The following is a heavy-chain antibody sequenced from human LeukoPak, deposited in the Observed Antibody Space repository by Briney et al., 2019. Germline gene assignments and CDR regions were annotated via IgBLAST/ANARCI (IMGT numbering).Heavy chain of an antibody. V-gene: IGHV1-46*01. D-gene: IGHD6-19*01. Sequence: ASVKVSCKASGYTFTLYYMHWVRQAPGQGLEWMGVINPNGGSTSYAQKFQGRVTMTRDTSTSTVFMELSSLRSEDTAMYYCARDPSGAWQWFDYWGQGTLVTVSS. CDR2: INPNGGST. CDR1: GYTFTLYY. J-gene: IGHJ4*02. CDR3: ARDPSGAWQWFDY.